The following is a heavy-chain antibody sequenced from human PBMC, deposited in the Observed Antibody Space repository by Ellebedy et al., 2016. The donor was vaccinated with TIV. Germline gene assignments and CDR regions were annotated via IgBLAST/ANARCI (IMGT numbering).Heavy chain of an antibody. D-gene: IGHD2-2*01. Sequence: ASVKVSCKASGYTFTGYYMHWVRQAPGQGLEWMGWINPNSGGTNYAQKFQGRVTMTRDTSISTAYMELSRLRSDDTAVYYCARDGRVGIVVVPAADWGQGTLVTVSS. CDR3: ARDGRVGIVVVPAAD. V-gene: IGHV1-2*02. CDR1: GYTFTGYY. J-gene: IGHJ4*02. CDR2: INPNSGGT.